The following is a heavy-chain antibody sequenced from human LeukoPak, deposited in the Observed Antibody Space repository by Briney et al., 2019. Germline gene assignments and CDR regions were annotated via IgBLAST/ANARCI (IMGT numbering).Heavy chain of an antibody. CDR1: GGSFSGYY. V-gene: IGHV4-34*01. J-gene: IGHJ4*02. Sequence: SSETLSLTCAVYGGSFSGYYWSWIRQPPGKGLEWIGEINHSGSTNYNPSLKSRVTISVDTSKNQFSLKLSSVTAADTAVYYCARGERNYYGSGSPFDYWGQGTLVTVSS. D-gene: IGHD3-10*01. CDR3: ARGERNYYGSGSPFDY. CDR2: INHSGST.